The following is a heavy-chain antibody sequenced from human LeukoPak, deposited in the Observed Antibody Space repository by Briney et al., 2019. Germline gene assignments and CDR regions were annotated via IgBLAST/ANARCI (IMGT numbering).Heavy chain of an antibody. CDR1: GYTFTSYG. CDR3: ARSRQYSGSYDYFDY. V-gene: IGHV1-18*01. D-gene: IGHD1-26*01. J-gene: IGHJ4*02. Sequence: ASVKVSCKASGYTFTSYGISWVRQAPGQGLEWMGWISAYNGNTNYAQKLQGRVTMTTDTSTSIAYMELRSLRSDDTAVYFCARSRQYSGSYDYFDYWGQGTLVTVSS. CDR2: ISAYNGNT.